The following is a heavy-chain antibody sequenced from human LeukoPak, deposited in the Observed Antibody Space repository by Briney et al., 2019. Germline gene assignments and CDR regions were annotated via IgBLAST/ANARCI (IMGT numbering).Heavy chain of an antibody. D-gene: IGHD3-22*01. J-gene: IGHJ5*02. V-gene: IGHV4-34*01. Sequence: SETLSLTCAVYGGSFSGYYWSWIRQPPGKGLEWIGEINHSGSTNYNPSLKSRVSISVDTSKNQFSLKLSSVTAADTAVYYCARGYYYDSSGYPGELANWFDPWGQGTLVTVSS. CDR1: GGSFSGYY. CDR2: INHSGST. CDR3: ARGYYYDSSGYPGELANWFDP.